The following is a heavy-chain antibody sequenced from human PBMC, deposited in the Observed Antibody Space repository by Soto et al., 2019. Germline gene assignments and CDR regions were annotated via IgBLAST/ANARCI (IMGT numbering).Heavy chain of an antibody. CDR3: ARDLRQLVRTGYGMDV. CDR2: IIPIFGTA. V-gene: IGHV1-69*13. CDR1: GGTFSIYA. D-gene: IGHD6-6*01. J-gene: IGHJ6*02. Sequence: SVKVSCKASGGTFSIYAISCVLQSPLQWLEWMGGIIPIFGTANYAQKFQGRVTITADESTSTAYMELSSLRSEDTAVYYCARDLRQLVRTGYGMDVWGQGTTVTVSS.